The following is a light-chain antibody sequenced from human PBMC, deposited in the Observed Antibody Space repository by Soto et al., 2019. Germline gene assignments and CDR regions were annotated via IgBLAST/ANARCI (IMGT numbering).Light chain of an antibody. J-gene: IGKJ5*01. V-gene: IGKV3-15*01. CDR1: QNISNY. Sequence: EILMTQSPANLSLSPGETATLSCRARQNISNYLAWYQQKAGQAPRLLIYGASTRATGIPARFSGSGSGTEFTLTISSLQSEDFAVYYCQQYNNWPPITFGQGTRLEIK. CDR3: QQYNNWPPIT. CDR2: GAS.